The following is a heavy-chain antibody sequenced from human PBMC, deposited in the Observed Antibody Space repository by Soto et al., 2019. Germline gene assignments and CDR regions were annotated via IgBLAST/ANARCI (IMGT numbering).Heavy chain of an antibody. V-gene: IGHV3-7*01. D-gene: IGHD6-19*01. CDR1: GFTFSSCF. Sequence: GGSLRLSCAASGFTFSSCFMSWIRLAPGKXLEWVANIKLDGSEKYYVDSVKGRFTIAKDNDKNSLYLLMTGLRAEDTAVYYCAILRVAVTVLGYSYYYGMDVWGQGTPVTVSS. J-gene: IGHJ6*02. CDR3: AILRVAVTVLGYSYYYGMDV. CDR2: IKLDGSEK.